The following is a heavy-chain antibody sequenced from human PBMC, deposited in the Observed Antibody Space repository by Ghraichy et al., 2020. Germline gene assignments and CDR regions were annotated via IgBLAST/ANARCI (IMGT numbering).Heavy chain of an antibody. CDR2: INHSGST. V-gene: IGHV4-34*01. D-gene: IGHD6-6*01. Sequence: ESLNISCAVYGGSFSGYYWSWIRQPPGKGLEWIGEINHSGSTNYNPSLKSRVTISVDTSKNQFSLKLSSVTAADTAVYYCARALGRIAACYYGMDVWGQGTTVTVSS. CDR1: GGSFSGYY. CDR3: ARALGRIAACYYGMDV. J-gene: IGHJ6*02.